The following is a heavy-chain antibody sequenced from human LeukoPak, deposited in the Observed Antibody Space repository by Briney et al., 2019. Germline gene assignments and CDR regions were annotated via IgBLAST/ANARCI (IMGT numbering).Heavy chain of an antibody. Sequence: GGSLRLSCAASGFTFSSYAMSWVRQAPGKGLEWVSAISGSGGSTYYADSVKGRFTISRDNSKNTLYLQMNSLRAEDTAVYYCAKDPSPIAAAGANWFGPWGQGTLVTVSS. CDR2: ISGSGGST. D-gene: IGHD6-13*01. CDR1: GFTFSSYA. V-gene: IGHV3-23*01. J-gene: IGHJ5*02. CDR3: AKDPSPIAAAGANWFGP.